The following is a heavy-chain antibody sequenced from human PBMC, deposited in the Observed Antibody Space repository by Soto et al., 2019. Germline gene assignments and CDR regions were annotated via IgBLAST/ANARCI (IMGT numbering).Heavy chain of an antibody. CDR1: VFTFSSYR. J-gene: IGHJ6*03. CDR2: IKQDGSEK. Sequence: PGGSLRLSCAASVFTFSSYRMSWVRQAPGKGLEWVANIKQDGSEKYYVDSVKGRFTSSRDNAKNSLYLQMNSLRAEDTAVYYCARAIYGSGSYPYYYYYMDVWGKGTTVTVSS. D-gene: IGHD3-10*01. V-gene: IGHV3-7*04. CDR3: ARAIYGSGSYPYYYYYMDV.